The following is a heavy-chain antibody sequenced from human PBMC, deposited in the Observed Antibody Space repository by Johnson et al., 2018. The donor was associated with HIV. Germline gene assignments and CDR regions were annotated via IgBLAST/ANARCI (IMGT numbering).Heavy chain of an antibody. D-gene: IGHD2-15*01. J-gene: IGHJ3*02. CDR1: GFTVSSNY. CDR3: ARDVRMDKAFDI. V-gene: IGHV3-53*01. Sequence: EKLVESGGGLIQPGGSLRLSCAASGFTVSSNYMSWVRQAPGKGLEWVSVIYSGGSTYYADSVKGRFTISRDNSKNTLYLQMNSLRAEDTAVYYCARDVRMDKAFDIWGQGTMVTVSS. CDR2: IYSGGST.